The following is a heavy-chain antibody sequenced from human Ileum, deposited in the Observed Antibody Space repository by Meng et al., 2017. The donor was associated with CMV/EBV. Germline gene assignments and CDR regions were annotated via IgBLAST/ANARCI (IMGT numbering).Heavy chain of an antibody. CDR2: ISSSSSYI. D-gene: IGHD2-15*01. CDR3: ASLILSVVADTFDL. V-gene: IGHV3-21*01. J-gene: IGHJ3*01. CDR1: GFTFSSYS. Sequence: GGSLRLSCAASGFTFSSYSMNWVRQAPGKGLEWVSSISSSSSYIYYADSVKGRFTISRDNAKNSLYLQMNSLRAEDTALYYGASLILSVVADTFDLWGQGTMVTVSS.